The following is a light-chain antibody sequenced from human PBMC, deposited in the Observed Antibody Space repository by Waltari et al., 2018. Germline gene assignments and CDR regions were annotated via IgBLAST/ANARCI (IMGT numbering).Light chain of an antibody. CDR2: DAN. CDR1: STNVGTYKY. Sequence: QSALTQPRSVSGSPGQSVTVSCTGPSTNVGTYKYISWYQHHPGRAPKLLIFDANKRPSGVPDRFSGSKSDNTASLTISGLRPEDEAYYYCCSSVVSYTVVFGGGTKVTVL. V-gene: IGLV2-11*01. J-gene: IGLJ2*01. CDR3: CSSVVSYTVV.